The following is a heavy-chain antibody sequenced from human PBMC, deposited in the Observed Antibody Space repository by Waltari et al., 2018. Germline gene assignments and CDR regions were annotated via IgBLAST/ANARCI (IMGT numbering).Heavy chain of an antibody. V-gene: IGHV1-2*06. CDR3: GRGEDTVVVPAAILF. J-gene: IGHJ4*01. D-gene: IGHD2-2*01. Sequence: QVQLVQSGAEVQKPGASVMVPCRTSGYTLTDSFIHWVRQAPGQGFEWMGRIKPQNGDTKSSQNFQGRVTMTRDTSMSIAYMDLKSLRSDDTAVYFCGRGEDTVVVPAAILFWGQGTPVTVSS. CDR2: IKPQNGDT. CDR1: GYTLTDSF.